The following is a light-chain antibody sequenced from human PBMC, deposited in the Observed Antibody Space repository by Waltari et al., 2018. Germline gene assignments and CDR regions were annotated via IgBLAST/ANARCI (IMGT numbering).Light chain of an antibody. CDR2: WAS. CDR3: QQQYSFPLT. V-gene: IGKV4-1*01. Sequence: DIVMTQSPDSLAVSLCERATINCKSSPSVLYSSNNKNYLTWYQQKPGQPPKLLIYWASVRGSGVPDRFSGSESGTDFTLTISNLQAEDVAVYYCQQQYSFPLTFGGGTKVEIK. CDR1: PSVLYSSNNKNY. J-gene: IGKJ4*01.